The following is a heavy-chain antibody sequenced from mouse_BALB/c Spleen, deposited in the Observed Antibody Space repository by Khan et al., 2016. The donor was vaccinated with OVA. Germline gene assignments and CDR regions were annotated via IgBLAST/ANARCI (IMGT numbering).Heavy chain of an antibody. V-gene: IGHV1-4*01. CDR2: INPSNGNA. J-gene: IGHJ4*01. D-gene: IGHD1-1*01. CDR1: GYTFTNYS. CDR3: ARDCYSHGSRGALDY. Sequence: QVRLQQSGAELARPGASVEMSCKASGYTFTNYSMHWIKQRPGQGLEWIGNINPSNGNANHNQKFRDKATLTAAKSSSTAYMQLSSLTSEDSAVYFCARDCYSHGSRGALDYWGQGTSVTVSS.